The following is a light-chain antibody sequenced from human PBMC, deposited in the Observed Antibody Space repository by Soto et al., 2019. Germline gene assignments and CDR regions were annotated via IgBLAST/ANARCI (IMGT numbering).Light chain of an antibody. V-gene: IGLV1-51*02. CDR1: SSNIGNNY. CDR3: GTWDSSLSVSV. J-gene: IGLJ1*01. CDR2: ENN. Sequence: VLTQPPSVSAAPGQKVTISCSGSSSNIGNNYVSWYQQLPGTAPKLLIYENNKRPSGIPDRFSGSKSGTSATLGITGLQTGDEADYYCGTWDSSLSVSVFGTGTKVTVL.